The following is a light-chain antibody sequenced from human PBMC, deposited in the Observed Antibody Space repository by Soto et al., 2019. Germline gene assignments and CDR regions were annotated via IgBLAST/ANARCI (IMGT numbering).Light chain of an antibody. Sequence: DIVMTQSPLSLPVTPGEPAXIXXXXXXXXXXXXXXXYLDWYLQKPGQSPQLLIYLGSNRASGVPXXXXXXXSXXXXXXKXXXXXAEDVGVYYCMQALQTLTFGGGTKVEIK. J-gene: IGKJ4*01. CDR1: XXXXXXXXXXY. CDR2: LGS. V-gene: IGKV2-28*01. CDR3: MQALQTLT.